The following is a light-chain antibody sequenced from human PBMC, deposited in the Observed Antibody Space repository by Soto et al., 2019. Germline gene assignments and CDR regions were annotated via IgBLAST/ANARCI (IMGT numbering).Light chain of an antibody. J-gene: IGLJ2*01. Sequence: QPVLTQSPSASASLGASVKLTCTLSSGHSSYTIAWHQQQPEKGPRYLMKLNTDGSHSRGDGIPDRFSGSRSGAERYLTISSLQSEDEADYYCQTWGAGIVAFGGGTKVTVL. CDR1: SGHSSYT. V-gene: IGLV4-69*01. CDR3: QTWGAGIVA. CDR2: LNTDGSH.